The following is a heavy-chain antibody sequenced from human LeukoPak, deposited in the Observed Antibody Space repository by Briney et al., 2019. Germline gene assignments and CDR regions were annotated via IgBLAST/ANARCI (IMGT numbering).Heavy chain of an antibody. Sequence: SGPTLVKPSETLSLTCTVSSGSISTSNYYWGWVRQPPGKALEWIGNIFYSGSTYYSPSLKSRVTISLDTSRNQFSLKLNSVTAADTAVYYCARAGYGDSDFDYWGQGTLVTVSS. J-gene: IGHJ4*02. CDR3: ARAGYGDSDFDY. CDR2: IFYSGST. D-gene: IGHD4-17*01. CDR1: SGSISTSNYY. V-gene: IGHV4-39*07.